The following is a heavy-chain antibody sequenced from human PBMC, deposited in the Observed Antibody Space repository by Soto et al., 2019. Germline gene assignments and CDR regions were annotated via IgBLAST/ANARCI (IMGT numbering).Heavy chain of an antibody. V-gene: IGHV4-31*03. CDR3: ARICSGGSCYSSWEAY. D-gene: IGHD2-15*01. CDR2: IYYSGST. CDR1: GGSISSGGYY. Sequence: SETLSLTCTVSGGSISSGGYYWSWIRQHPGKGLEWIGYIYYSGSTYYNPSLKSRVTISVDTSKNQFSLKLSSVTAADTAVYYCARICSGGSCYSSWEAYWGQGTLVTVSS. J-gene: IGHJ4*02.